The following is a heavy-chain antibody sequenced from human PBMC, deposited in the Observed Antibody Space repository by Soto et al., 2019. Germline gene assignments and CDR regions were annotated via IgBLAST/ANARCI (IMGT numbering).Heavy chain of an antibody. CDR1: GGNFTNYG. CDR3: ARDHGTSWYNWFDP. D-gene: IGHD6-13*01. J-gene: IGHJ5*02. V-gene: IGHV1-69*01. Sequence: QVQLVQSGAELKKPGSSVKVSCKASGGNFTNYGISWVRQAPGQGLEWMGGIIPLFGTTNYAQKFRGRVTVTAYESTSTVYMELNSLRSEDTAIYYCARDHGTSWYNWFDPWGQGTLVTVSS. CDR2: IIPLFGTT.